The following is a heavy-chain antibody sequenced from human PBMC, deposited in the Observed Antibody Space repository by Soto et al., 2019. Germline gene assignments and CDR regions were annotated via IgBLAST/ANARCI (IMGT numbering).Heavy chain of an antibody. D-gene: IGHD3-10*01. CDR2: IYYNGGTI. J-gene: IGHJ4*02. V-gene: IGHV4-61*01. Sequence: KPSETLSLTCTVSGGSLSNGRSYWSWIRQPPGKGLEWIGYIYYNGGTINYNPSLESRVAISVDTSKNQFSLRLSSVTAADTALYYCARVGYRPSGNYYVYYFDYWGQGILVTVSS. CDR3: ARVGYRPSGNYYVYYFDY. CDR1: GGSLSNGRSY.